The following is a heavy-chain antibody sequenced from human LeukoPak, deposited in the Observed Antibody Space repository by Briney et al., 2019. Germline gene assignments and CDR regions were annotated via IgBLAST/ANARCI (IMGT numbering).Heavy chain of an antibody. J-gene: IGHJ4*02. V-gene: IGHV4-30-4*08. CDR2: IYYSGST. Sequence: SETLSLTCTVSGGSISSGDYYWSWIRQPPGKGLEWIGYIYYSGSTYYNPSLKRRVAISVDTSKNQFSLKLSSVTAADTAVYYCARKRTGSDYFDYWGQGTLVTVSS. CDR1: GGSISSGDYY. CDR3: ARKRTGSDYFDY. D-gene: IGHD1-14*01.